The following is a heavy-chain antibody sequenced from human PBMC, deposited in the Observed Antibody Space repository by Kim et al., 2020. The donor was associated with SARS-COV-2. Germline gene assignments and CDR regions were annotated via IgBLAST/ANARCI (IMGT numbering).Heavy chain of an antibody. J-gene: IGHJ4*02. CDR2: ISSSSSYT. CDR3: ARYKYYSYGYPYFDY. CDR1: GFTFSDYY. D-gene: IGHD5-18*01. Sequence: GGSLRLSCAASGFTFSDYYMSWIRQAPGKGLEWVSYISSSSSYTNYADSVKGRFTISRDNAKNSLYLQMNSLRAEDTAMYYCARYKYYSYGYPYFDYWGQGTLVTVSS. V-gene: IGHV3-11*03.